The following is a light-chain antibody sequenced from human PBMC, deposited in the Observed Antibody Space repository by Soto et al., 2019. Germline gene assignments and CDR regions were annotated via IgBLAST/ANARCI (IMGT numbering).Light chain of an antibody. CDR1: QSITW. Sequence: DIQMTQSPSTLSASVGDRVTITCRASQSITWLAWYQQKPGKAPNLLIYVASTLQSGVPSRFSGSGSGTEFTLTISSLQPEDFATYYCQQLNSYPLTFGGGTKVDIK. J-gene: IGKJ4*01. CDR3: QQLNSYPLT. V-gene: IGKV1-5*01. CDR2: VAS.